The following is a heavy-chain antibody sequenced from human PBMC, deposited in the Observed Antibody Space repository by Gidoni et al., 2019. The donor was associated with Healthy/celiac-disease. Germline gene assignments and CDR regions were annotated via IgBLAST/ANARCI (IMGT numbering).Heavy chain of an antibody. Sequence: EVQLVESGGGLVQPGGSLSLSCAASGFTVRSNYMSWVRPAPGKGLEWVSVIYSGGSTYYADSVKGRFTISRDNSKNTLYLQMNSLRAEDTAVYYCARDQQLVPYYYYGMDVWGQGTTVTVSS. CDR2: IYSGGST. CDR1: GFTVRSNY. CDR3: ARDQQLVPYYYYGMDV. V-gene: IGHV3-66*01. J-gene: IGHJ6*02. D-gene: IGHD6-13*01.